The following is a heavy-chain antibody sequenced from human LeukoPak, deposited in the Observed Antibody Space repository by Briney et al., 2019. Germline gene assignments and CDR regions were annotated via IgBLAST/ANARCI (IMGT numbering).Heavy chain of an antibody. CDR1: GFTFSSYA. CDR2: VSPSGGRT. CDR3: AKVRGVYCSSPACYYYDS. V-gene: IGHV3-23*01. J-gene: IGHJ4*02. D-gene: IGHD2-2*01. Sequence: GGSLRLSCGASGFTFSSYAMSWVRQSPGRGLGWCAGVSPSGGRTLYADSVEGRFTISRDNSNDIVYLQLSSLRAEDSALYYCAKVRGVYCSSPACYYYDSWGQGTPVTVSS.